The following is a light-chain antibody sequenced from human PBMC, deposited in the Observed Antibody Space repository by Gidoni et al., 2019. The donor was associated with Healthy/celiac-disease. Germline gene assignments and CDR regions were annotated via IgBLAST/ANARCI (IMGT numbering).Light chain of an antibody. J-gene: IGKJ3*01. CDR1: QSISSY. CDR2: EAS. CDR3: KQSYSTLFT. V-gene: IGKV1-39*01. Sequence: IQITQSPSSLSASVGYRVTITGRAIQSISSYLNWFQQKPGKAPKLLIYEASSLQSGVPARFSGSGSGTDFTLTISSLQPEDFATYYCKQSYSTLFTFGPGTKVDIK.